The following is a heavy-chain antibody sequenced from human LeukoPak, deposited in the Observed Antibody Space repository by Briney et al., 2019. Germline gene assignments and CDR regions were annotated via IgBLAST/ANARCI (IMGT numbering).Heavy chain of an antibody. Sequence: ASVKVSCKASGYTFTSYGISWVRQAPGQGLEWMGWISAYNGNTNYAQKLQGRVTMTTDTSTSTAYMELRSLRSDDTAVYYCARGRYYYDSSGYQNFDYWGQGTLVTVSS. V-gene: IGHV1-18*01. CDR1: GYTFTSYG. J-gene: IGHJ4*02. D-gene: IGHD3-22*01. CDR2: ISAYNGNT. CDR3: ARGRYYYDSSGYQNFDY.